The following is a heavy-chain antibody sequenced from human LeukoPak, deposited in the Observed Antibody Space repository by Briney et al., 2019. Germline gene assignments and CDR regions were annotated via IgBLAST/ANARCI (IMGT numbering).Heavy chain of an antibody. CDR2: IYYSGST. Sequence: SETLSLTCTVSGGSISSSSYYWGWIRQPPGKGLEWIGSIYYSGSTYYNPSLKSRVTISVDTSKNQFSLKLSSVTAADTAVYYCARSPAVVVVAKNWFDPWGQGTLVTVSS. CDR3: ARSPAVVVVAKNWFDP. D-gene: IGHD2-15*01. J-gene: IGHJ5*02. CDR1: GGSISSSSYY. V-gene: IGHV4-39*07.